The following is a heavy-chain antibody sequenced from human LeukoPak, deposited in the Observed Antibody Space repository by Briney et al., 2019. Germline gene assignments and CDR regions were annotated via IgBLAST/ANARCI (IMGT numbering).Heavy chain of an antibody. CDR1: GGSFSGYY. J-gene: IGHJ2*01. V-gene: IGHV4-34*01. CDR2: INHSGST. CDR3: ARHGQQQLVRSFDL. D-gene: IGHD6-13*01. Sequence: NPSETLSLTCAVYGGSFSGYYWSWIRQPPGKGLEWIGEINHSGSTNYNPSLKSRVTISVDTSKNQFSLKLSSVTAADTAVYYCARHGQQQLVRSFDLWGRGILVTVSS.